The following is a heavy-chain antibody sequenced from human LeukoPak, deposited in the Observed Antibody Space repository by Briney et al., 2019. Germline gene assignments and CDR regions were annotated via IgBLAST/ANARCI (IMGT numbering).Heavy chain of an antibody. J-gene: IGHJ4*02. CDR1: GFTFSSYG. D-gene: IGHD3-3*01. V-gene: IGHV3-30*02. CDR3: AKDISSDFWSGYCDY. CDR2: IRYDGSNK. Sequence: PGGSLRLSCAASGFTFSSYGMHWVRQAPGKGLEWVAFIRYDGSNKYYADSVKGRFTISRDNSKNTLYLQMNSLRAEDTAVYYCAKDISSDFWSGYCDYWGQGTLVTVSS.